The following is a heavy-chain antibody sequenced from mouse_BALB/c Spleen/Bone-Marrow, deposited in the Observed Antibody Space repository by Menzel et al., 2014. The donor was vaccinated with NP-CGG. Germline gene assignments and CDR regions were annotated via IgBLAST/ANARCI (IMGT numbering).Heavy chain of an antibody. Sequence: LQESGTVLARPGASVKMSCKASGYTFTDKWMHWVKQRPGQGLEWIGNIYPSDSYTNYNQKFKDKATLTVDKSSSTAYMQLSSPTSEDSAVYYCTSGNYAYWGQGTLVTVSA. CDR3: TSGNYAY. CDR1: GYTFTDKW. CDR2: IYPSDSYT. V-gene: IGHV1-69*02. D-gene: IGHD2-1*01. J-gene: IGHJ3*01.